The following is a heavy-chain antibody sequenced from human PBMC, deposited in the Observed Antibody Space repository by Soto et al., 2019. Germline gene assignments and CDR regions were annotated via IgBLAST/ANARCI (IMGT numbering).Heavy chain of an antibody. CDR1: GGSISSYY. D-gene: IGHD4-17*01. J-gene: IGHJ2*01. CDR2: IYYSGST. Sequence: QVQLQESGPGLVKPSETLSLTCTVSGGSISSYYWSWIRQPPGKGLEWIGYIYYSGSTNYNPSLKSRVTISVDTSKNQFSLKLSSVTAADTAVYYCARDLGYGDFSQWYFDLWGRGTLVTVSS. CDR3: ARDLGYGDFSQWYFDL. V-gene: IGHV4-59*01.